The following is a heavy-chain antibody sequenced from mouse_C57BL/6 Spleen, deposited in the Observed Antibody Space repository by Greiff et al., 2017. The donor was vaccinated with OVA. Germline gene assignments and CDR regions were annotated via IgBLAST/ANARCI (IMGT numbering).Heavy chain of an antibody. Sequence: EVMLVESGGGLVKPGGSLKLSCAASGFTFSSYTMSWVRQTPEKRLEWVATISGGGGNTYYPDSVKGRFTISRDNAKNTLYLQMSSLRSEDTALYYGARQNYDYDYYYAMDYWGQGTSVTVSS. D-gene: IGHD2-4*01. V-gene: IGHV5-9*01. CDR2: ISGGGGNT. CDR3: ARQNYDYDYYYAMDY. J-gene: IGHJ4*01. CDR1: GFTFSSYT.